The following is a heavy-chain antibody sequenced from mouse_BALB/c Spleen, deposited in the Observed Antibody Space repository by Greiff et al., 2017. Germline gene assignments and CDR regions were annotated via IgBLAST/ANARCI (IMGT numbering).Heavy chain of an antibody. CDR3: ARRDDGSWFAY. D-gene: IGHD2-3*01. J-gene: IGHJ3*01. CDR1: GYTFTSYW. V-gene: IGHV1-7*01. CDR2: INPSTGYT. Sequence: QVQLQQSGAELAKPGASVKMSCKASGYTFTSYWMHWVKQRPGQGLEWIGYINPSTGYTEYNQKFKDKATLTADKSSSTAYMQLSSLTSEDSAVYYCARRDDGSWFAYWGQGTLVTVSA.